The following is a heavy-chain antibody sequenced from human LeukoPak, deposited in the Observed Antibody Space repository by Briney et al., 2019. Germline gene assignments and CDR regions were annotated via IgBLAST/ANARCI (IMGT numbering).Heavy chain of an antibody. CDR1: GGSISSYY. J-gene: IGHJ5*02. V-gene: IGHV4-34*01. D-gene: IGHD5-12*01. CDR3: ARYDIVATNWFDP. Sequence: PSETLSLTCTVSGGSISSYYWSWIRQPPGKGLEWIGEITHRGSTNYNPSLKSRVTISVDTSKNQFSLKLNSVTAADTAVYYCARYDIVATNWFDPWGQGTLVTVSS. CDR2: ITHRGST.